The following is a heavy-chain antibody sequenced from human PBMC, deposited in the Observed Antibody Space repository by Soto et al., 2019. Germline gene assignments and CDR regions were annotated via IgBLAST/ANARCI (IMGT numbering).Heavy chain of an antibody. J-gene: IGHJ4*02. V-gene: IGHV4-39*01. Sequence: QLQLQESGPGLVKPSETLSLTCIVSGGSISSSNYYWGWIRQRPGKGLEWIGSIYFGGDTYYNPSLKSRVTIYVDTSRSQYSLKLSTVTAADTAVFSGASHSYNLGRFDYWGQGTLVTVSS. D-gene: IGHD1-1*01. CDR1: GGSISSSNYY. CDR2: IYFGGDT. CDR3: ASHSYNLGRFDY.